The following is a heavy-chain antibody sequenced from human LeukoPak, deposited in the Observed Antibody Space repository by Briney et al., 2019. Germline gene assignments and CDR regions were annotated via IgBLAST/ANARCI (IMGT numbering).Heavy chain of an antibody. V-gene: IGHV4-38-2*02. CDR3: ARSGGPLNWFDP. CDR1: GYSISSGYY. Sequence: KPSETLSLTCTVSGYSISSGYYWGWIRQPPGEGLEWIGEITHSGSTNYNPSLKSRVTISVDTSKNQFSLKLSSVTAADTAVYYCARSGGPLNWFDPWGQGTLVTVSS. CDR2: ITHSGST. J-gene: IGHJ5*02.